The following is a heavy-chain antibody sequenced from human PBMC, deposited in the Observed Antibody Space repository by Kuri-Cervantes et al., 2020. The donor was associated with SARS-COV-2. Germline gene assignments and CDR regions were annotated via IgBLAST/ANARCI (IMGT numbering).Heavy chain of an antibody. V-gene: IGHV4-39*01. CDR2: IYYSGST. J-gene: IGHJ4*02. CDR3: AGGYYYDSSGPVLRYYFDY. CDR1: GGSISSSSYY. D-gene: IGHD3-22*01. Sequence: SETLSLTCTVSGGSISSSSYYWGWIRQPPGKGLEWIGSIYYSGSTYYNPSIKSRVTISVDTSKNQFSLKLSSVTAADTAVYYCAGGYYYDSSGPVLRYYFDYWGQGTLVTVSS.